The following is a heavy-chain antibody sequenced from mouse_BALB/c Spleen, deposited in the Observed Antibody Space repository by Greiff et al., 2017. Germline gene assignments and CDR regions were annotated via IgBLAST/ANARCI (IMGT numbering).Heavy chain of an antibody. Sequence: EVQLQESGPGLVKPSQSLSLTCTVTGYSITSDYAWNWIRQFPGNKLEWMGYISYSGSTSYNPSLKSRISITRDTSKNQFFLQLNSVTTEDTATYYCARGDYRIYEGYFDVWGAGTTVTVSS. D-gene: IGHD2-14*01. V-gene: IGHV3-2*02. CDR1: GYSITSDYA. CDR3: ARGDYRIYEGYFDV. CDR2: ISYSGST. J-gene: IGHJ1*01.